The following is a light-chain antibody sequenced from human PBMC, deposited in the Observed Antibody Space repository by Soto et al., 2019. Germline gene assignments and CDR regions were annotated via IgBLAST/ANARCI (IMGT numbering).Light chain of an antibody. CDR1: SSDIGNYNL. V-gene: IGLV2-23*01. CDR3: CSFAGSTPS. J-gene: IGLJ2*01. Sequence: QSVLSQPASLSGSPGQSITISCTGTSSDIGNYNLVSWYQQHPGKAPKLMIYEGSKRPSGGANRFSASKSGNSASLTISGLQAEDGADYYCCSFAGSTPSFGGGTKVTVL. CDR2: EGS.